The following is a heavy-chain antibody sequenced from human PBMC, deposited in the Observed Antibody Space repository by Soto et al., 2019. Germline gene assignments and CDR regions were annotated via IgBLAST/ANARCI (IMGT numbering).Heavy chain of an antibody. V-gene: IGHV1-18*01. J-gene: IGHJ1*01. D-gene: IGHD4-17*01. CDR3: AKDSGARPEYFQD. CDR2: INPFKGDT. Sequence: ASVKVSCKASGDTFSTHSFTWVRQAPGQGLEWMGRINPFKGDTQQSQKFLGRVIMTTDTSTSTAFLEMKRLTSDDTAMYYCAKDSGARPEYFQDWGQGTLVTVSS. CDR1: GDTFSTHS.